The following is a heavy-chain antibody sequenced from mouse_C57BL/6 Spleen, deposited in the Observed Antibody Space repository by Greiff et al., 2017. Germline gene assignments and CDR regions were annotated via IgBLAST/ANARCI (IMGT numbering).Heavy chain of an antibody. CDR2: IDPSDSYT. D-gene: IGHD2-2*01. J-gene: IGHJ4*01. Sequence: QVQLQQPGAELVMPGASVKLSCKASGYTFTSYWMHWVKQRPGQGLEWIGEIDPSDSYTNYNQKFKGKSTLTVDKSSSTAYMQLSSLTSEDSAVYYCARAVYGYDDAMDYWGQGTSVTVSS. V-gene: IGHV1-69*01. CDR3: ARAVYGYDDAMDY. CDR1: GYTFTSYW.